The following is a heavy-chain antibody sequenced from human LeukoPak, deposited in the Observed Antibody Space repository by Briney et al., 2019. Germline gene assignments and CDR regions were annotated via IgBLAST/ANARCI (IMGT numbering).Heavy chain of an antibody. V-gene: IGHV1-69*13. CDR3: AREYCSSTSCYVRYFDY. Sequence: SVKVSCKASGGTFSSYAISWVRQASGQGLEWMGGIIPIFGTANYAQKFQGRVTITADESTSTAYMELSSLRSEDTAVYYCAREYCSSTSCYVRYFDYWGQGTLVTVSS. CDR1: GGTFSSYA. J-gene: IGHJ4*02. D-gene: IGHD2-2*01. CDR2: IIPIFGTA.